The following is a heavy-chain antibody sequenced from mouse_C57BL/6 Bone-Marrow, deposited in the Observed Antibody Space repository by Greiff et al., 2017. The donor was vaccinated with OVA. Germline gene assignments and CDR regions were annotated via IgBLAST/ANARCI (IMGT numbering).Heavy chain of an antibody. V-gene: IGHV1-18*01. D-gene: IGHD2-14*01. Sequence: EVQLQQSGPELVKPGASVKIPCKASGYTFTDYNMDWVKQSHGKSLEWIGDINPNNGGTNYNQKFKGTATVTVDKSSSTAYMELRSLTSEDTAVYFCARWRDYRPDYWGQGTTLTVSS. CDR3: ARWRDYRPDY. CDR1: GYTFTDYN. CDR2: INPNNGGT. J-gene: IGHJ2*01.